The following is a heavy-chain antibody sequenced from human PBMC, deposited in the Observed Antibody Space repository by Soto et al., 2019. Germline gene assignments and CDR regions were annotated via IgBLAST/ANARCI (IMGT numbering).Heavy chain of an antibody. J-gene: IGHJ4*02. D-gene: IGHD3-22*01. CDR1: GGSISSGGYY. Sequence: PSETLSLTCTVSGGSISSGGYYWSWIRQHPGKGLEWIGYIYYSGSTYYNPSLKSRVTISVDTSKNQFSLKLSSVTAADTAVYYCARDPIQPIDDSSGSWGQGTLVTVSS. CDR3: ARDPIQPIDDSSGS. CDR2: IYYSGST. V-gene: IGHV4-31*03.